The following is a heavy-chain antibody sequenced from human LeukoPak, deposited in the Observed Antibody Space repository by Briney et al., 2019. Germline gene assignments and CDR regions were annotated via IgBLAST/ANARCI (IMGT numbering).Heavy chain of an antibody. Sequence: GGSLRLSCAASGFTFSSYEMNWVRQAPGKGLEWVSYISSSGSTIYYADSVKGRFTISRDNAKNSLYLQMNSLRAEDTAVYYCAREYSSSSGYYYYYMDVWGKGTTVTVSS. CDR3: AREYSSSSGYYYYYMDV. CDR1: GFTFSSYE. V-gene: IGHV3-48*03. D-gene: IGHD6-6*01. CDR2: ISSSGSTI. J-gene: IGHJ6*03.